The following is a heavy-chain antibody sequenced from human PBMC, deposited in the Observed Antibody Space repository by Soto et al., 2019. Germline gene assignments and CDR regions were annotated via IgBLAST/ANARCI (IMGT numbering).Heavy chain of an antibody. CDR2: ISAYNGNT. D-gene: IGHD2-2*01. Sequence: ASVKVSCKASGYTFTSYGISWVRQAPGQGLEWMGWISAYNGNTKYSQKFQGRVTITRDTSASTAYMERGSLRSEDTAVYYCARDDFVVVPAAMGDYYYYYYMDVWGKGTTVTVSS. V-gene: IGHV1-18*01. CDR1: GYTFTSYG. CDR3: ARDDFVVVPAAMGDYYYYYYMDV. J-gene: IGHJ6*03.